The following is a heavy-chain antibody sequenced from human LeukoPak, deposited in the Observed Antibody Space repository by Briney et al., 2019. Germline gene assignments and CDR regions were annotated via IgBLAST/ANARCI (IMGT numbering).Heavy chain of an antibody. D-gene: IGHD2/OR15-2a*01. CDR3: ARAPFTGDAFDI. Sequence: PSETLSLTCTVSGGSIRGYYWSWIRQPPGKGLEWIGYMYYSGSFNYNPSLESRVTISGDTSKNHLSLNLIYVIAADTAVYYCARAPFTGDAFDIWGQGTMVTVSS. CDR1: GGSIRGYY. J-gene: IGHJ3*02. CDR2: MYYSGSF. V-gene: IGHV4-59*13.